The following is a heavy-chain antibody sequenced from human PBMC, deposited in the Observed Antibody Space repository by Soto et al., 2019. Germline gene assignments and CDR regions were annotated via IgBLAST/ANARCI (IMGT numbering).Heavy chain of an antibody. V-gene: IGHV1-69*08. Sequence: QVQLVQSGAEVKKPGSSVKVSCKASGGTFSSYTIRWVRQAPGQGLEWMGRIIPILGIANYAQKVQGRFTIPADKSTSTAYMELSRLRSEETAEYYCAREDWSAVTRPGVDYWGQGTLVTVSS. CDR3: AREDWSAVTRPGVDY. CDR2: IIPILGIA. CDR1: GGTFSSYT. D-gene: IGHD3-9*01. J-gene: IGHJ4*02.